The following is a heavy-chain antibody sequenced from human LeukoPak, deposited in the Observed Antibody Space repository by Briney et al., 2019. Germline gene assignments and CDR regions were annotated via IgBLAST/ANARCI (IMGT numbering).Heavy chain of an antibody. J-gene: IGHJ6*03. Sequence: SETLSLTCTVSGGSISSSSYYWGWIRQPPGKGLEWIGSIYYSGRTYYNPSLKSRVTISLDTSKNQFSLKLNSVTAADTAVYYCVLVPMVRGDPPYYYQYYYIDVWGKGTTVTISS. CDR2: IYYSGRT. CDR3: VLVPMVRGDPPYYYQYYYIDV. CDR1: GGSISSSSYY. D-gene: IGHD3-10*01. V-gene: IGHV4-39*01.